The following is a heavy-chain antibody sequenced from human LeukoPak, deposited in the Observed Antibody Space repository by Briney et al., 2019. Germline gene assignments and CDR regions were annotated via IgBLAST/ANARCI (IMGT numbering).Heavy chain of an antibody. CDR3: ARSIGLGECDY. Sequence: SETLSLTCTVSGGSISSSSYYWGWIRQPPGKGLEWIGSFYYNGNTYYNPSLKSRVTISVDTSKNQFSLKLSSVTAADTAVYYCARSIGLGECDYWGQGTLVTVSS. D-gene: IGHD3-10*01. CDR2: FYYNGNT. J-gene: IGHJ4*02. CDR1: GGSISSSSYY. V-gene: IGHV4-39*07.